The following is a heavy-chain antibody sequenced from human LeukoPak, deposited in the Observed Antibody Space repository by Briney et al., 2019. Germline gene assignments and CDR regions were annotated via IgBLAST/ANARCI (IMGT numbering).Heavy chain of an antibody. CDR2: VSAAGAST. V-gene: IGHV3-23*01. CDR1: GFTFSRFA. D-gene: IGHD5/OR15-5a*01. CDR3: AKARSGVYLSDALDI. Sequence: GGSLRLSCAASGFTFSRFALNWVRQAPGKGLEWVSAVSAAGASTYYPDSVEGRFTISRDNSKNTLYLQMNSLRADDTAVYYCAKARSGVYLSDALDIWGQGTMVTVSS. J-gene: IGHJ3*02.